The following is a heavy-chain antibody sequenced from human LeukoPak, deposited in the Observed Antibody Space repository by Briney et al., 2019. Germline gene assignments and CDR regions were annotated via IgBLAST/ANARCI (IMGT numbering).Heavy chain of an antibody. Sequence: GGSLRLSCAASGFTFNIYWIHWVRQAPGKGLVWVSRINSDGTSTSYADSVKGRFTISRDNAKNTLYLQMNSLSAEDTAVYYCARDRNYGIDYWGQGSLVTVSS. D-gene: IGHD3-16*01. J-gene: IGHJ4*02. CDR3: ARDRNYGIDY. CDR1: GFTFNIYW. CDR2: INSDGTST. V-gene: IGHV3-74*01.